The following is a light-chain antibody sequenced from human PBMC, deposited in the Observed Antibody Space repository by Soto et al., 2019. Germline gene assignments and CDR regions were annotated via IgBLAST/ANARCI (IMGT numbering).Light chain of an antibody. CDR1: SSDVGGYNY. CDR3: SSYTSSSPYV. J-gene: IGLJ1*01. Sequence: QSALAQPASVSGSPGQSIPISCTGTSSDVGGYNYVSWYQQHPGKAPKLMIYDVSNRPSGVSNRFSGSKSGNTASLTISGLQAEDEAHYYCSSYTSSSPYVFGTGTKLTVL. CDR2: DVS. V-gene: IGLV2-14*01.